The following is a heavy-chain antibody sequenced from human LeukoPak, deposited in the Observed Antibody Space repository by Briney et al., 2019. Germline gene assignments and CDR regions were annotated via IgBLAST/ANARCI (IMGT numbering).Heavy chain of an antibody. V-gene: IGHV1-46*01. CDR1: GYTFTSYY. Sequence: GASVKVSCKASGYTFTSYYMHWVRQAPGQGLEWMGIINPSGGSTSYAQKFQGRVTMTRDMSTSTVYMELSSLRSDDTAVYYCARNVLLWFGETYYMDVWGKGTTVTVSS. CDR3: ARNVLLWFGETYYMDV. CDR2: INPSGGST. J-gene: IGHJ6*03. D-gene: IGHD3-10*01.